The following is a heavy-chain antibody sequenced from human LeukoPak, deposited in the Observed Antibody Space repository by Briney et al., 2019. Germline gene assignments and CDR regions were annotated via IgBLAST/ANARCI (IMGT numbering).Heavy chain of an antibody. Sequence: SETLSLTCTVSGGSISSYYWGWIRQPPGKGLEWIGSIYYSGSTYYNPSLKSRVTISVDTSKNQFSLKLSSVTAADTAVYYCARHTYYYGSGSQYYFDYWGQGTLVTVSS. CDR1: GGSISSYY. CDR2: IYYSGST. J-gene: IGHJ4*02. CDR3: ARHTYYYGSGSQYYFDY. D-gene: IGHD3-10*01. V-gene: IGHV4-39*01.